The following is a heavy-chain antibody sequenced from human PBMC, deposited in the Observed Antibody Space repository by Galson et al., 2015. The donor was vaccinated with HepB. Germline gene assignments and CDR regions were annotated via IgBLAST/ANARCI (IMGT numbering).Heavy chain of an antibody. CDR3: ARSPSPPIWFGELYLYYYYYGMDV. CDR2: IYYSGST. Sequence: SETLSLTCPVSGGSISSYYWSWIRQPPGKGLEWIGYIYYSGSTNYNPSLKSRVTISVDTSKNQFSLKLSSVTAADTAVYYCARSPSPPIWFGELYLYYYYYGMDVWGQGTTVTVSS. V-gene: IGHV4-59*01. D-gene: IGHD3-10*01. CDR1: GGSISSYY. J-gene: IGHJ6*02.